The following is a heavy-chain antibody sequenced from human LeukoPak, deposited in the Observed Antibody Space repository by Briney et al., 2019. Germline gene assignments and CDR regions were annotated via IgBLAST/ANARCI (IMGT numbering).Heavy chain of an antibody. V-gene: IGHV3-33*08. J-gene: IGHJ4*02. Sequence: PGGSLRLSCAASGFTFSSHGMHWVRQAPGNGLEWVAVIWYDGSHKYYADSVKGRFTISKDNSKNVLYLQMSSLRAEDTAVYYCASHSGNYPRGYFDYWGQGTLVIVSA. D-gene: IGHD1-26*01. CDR3: ASHSGNYPRGYFDY. CDR2: IWYDGSHK. CDR1: GFTFSSHG.